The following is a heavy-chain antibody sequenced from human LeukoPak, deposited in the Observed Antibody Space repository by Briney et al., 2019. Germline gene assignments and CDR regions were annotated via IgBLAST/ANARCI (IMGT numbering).Heavy chain of an antibody. J-gene: IGHJ6*02. V-gene: IGHV1-2*02. Sequence: ASVKVSCKASGYTFTGYYMHWVRQAPGQGLEWMGWINPNSGGTNYAQKFQGRVTMTRDTSIGTAYMELSRLRSDDTAVYYCARAAIRGVGSMDVWGQGTTVTVSS. D-gene: IGHD2-8*02. CDR2: INPNSGGT. CDR3: ARAAIRGVGSMDV. CDR1: GYTFTGYY.